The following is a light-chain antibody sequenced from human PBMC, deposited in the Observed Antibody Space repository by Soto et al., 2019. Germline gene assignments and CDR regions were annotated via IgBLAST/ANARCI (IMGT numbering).Light chain of an antibody. CDR1: QAISLF. V-gene: IGKV1-9*01. Sequence: DIHLTQSPSFVSASVGVTVSITCRASQAISLFFAWYQQRPGKAPDPLNYATSRLKSGVPSRFSGSGSGTEFTLTISSLQPDDFATYYCQHYNSYSEAFGQGTKVDIK. CDR3: QHYNSYSEA. J-gene: IGKJ1*01. CDR2: ATS.